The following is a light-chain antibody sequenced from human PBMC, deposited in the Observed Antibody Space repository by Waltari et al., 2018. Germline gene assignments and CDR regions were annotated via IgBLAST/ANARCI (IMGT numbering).Light chain of an antibody. CDR2: AVS. V-gene: IGKV1-39*01. Sequence: DIQMTQSPSPLSASVGDRVTITCRASQHISNYLNWYQQRPGKAPKLRIYAVSSLPTGVPSRLSGSGSGTDFTLTIISLQPEDFAICFCQQSYSHPRTFGPGTRVDVK. CDR3: QQSYSHPRT. J-gene: IGKJ3*01. CDR1: QHISNY.